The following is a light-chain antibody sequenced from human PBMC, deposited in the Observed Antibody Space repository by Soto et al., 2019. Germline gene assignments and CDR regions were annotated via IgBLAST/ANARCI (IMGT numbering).Light chain of an antibody. CDR2: KVS. J-gene: IGKJ1*01. CDR1: QSLVYTDGNSY. CDR3: MQGMNWHAP. Sequence: DVVLTQSPLSLPVPLGQPASISCRSSQSLVYTDGNSYLNWFQQRPGQSPRSIIHKVSNRDSGVPDRFSGSGSGTDFPLKISRVEAEDGGVDYFMQGMNWHAPFGPGTKVEIK. V-gene: IGKV2-30*01.